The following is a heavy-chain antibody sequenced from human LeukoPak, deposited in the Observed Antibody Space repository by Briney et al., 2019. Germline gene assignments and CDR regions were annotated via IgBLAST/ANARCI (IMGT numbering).Heavy chain of an antibody. J-gene: IGHJ4*02. D-gene: IGHD1-1*01. CDR2: IDHSGST. Sequence: SETLSLTCTVSGYSISSDYYWGWIRQPPGKGLEWIGSIDHSGSTYYNAPLKSRVTISIDTSKNHFSLKLNSVTAADTAVFYCARGGLWIYYFDYWGQGTLVTVSS. CDR1: GYSISSDYY. V-gene: IGHV4-38-2*02. CDR3: ARGGLWIYYFDY.